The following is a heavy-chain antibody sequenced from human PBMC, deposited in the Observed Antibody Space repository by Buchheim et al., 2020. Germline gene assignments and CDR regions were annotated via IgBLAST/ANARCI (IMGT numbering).Heavy chain of an antibody. CDR3: ARDGPGGYCSSTSCYLNAFDI. D-gene: IGHD2-2*01. V-gene: IGHV3-30-3*01. J-gene: IGHJ3*02. CDR2: ISYDGSNK. Sequence: QVQLVESGGGVVQPGRSLRLSCAASGFTFSSYAMHWVRQAPGKGLEWVAVISYDGSNKYYADSVKGRFTISRDNSKNTLYLQMNSLRAEDTAVYYCARDGPGGYCSSTSCYLNAFDIWGQGT. CDR1: GFTFSSYA.